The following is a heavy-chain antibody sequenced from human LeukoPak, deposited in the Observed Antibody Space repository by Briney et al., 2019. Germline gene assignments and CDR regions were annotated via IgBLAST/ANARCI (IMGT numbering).Heavy chain of an antibody. CDR1: GFTFSSYA. Sequence: PGGSLRLSCAASGFTFSSYAMSWVRQAPGKGLEWVSAISGSGGSTYYADSVKGRFTISRDNSKNTLYLQMNSLRAEDTAVYYCARGSNDYRNAFDIWGQGTMVTVSS. D-gene: IGHD4-11*01. V-gene: IGHV3-23*01. CDR3: ARGSNDYRNAFDI. CDR2: ISGSGGST. J-gene: IGHJ3*02.